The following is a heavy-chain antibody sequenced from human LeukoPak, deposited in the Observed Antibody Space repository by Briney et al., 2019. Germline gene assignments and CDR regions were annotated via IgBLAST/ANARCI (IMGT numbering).Heavy chain of an antibody. J-gene: IGHJ6*02. V-gene: IGHV3-74*01. CDR3: ARGGGDFWSGSYGMDV. CDR2: INSDGSST. CDR1: GFTFSSYW. D-gene: IGHD3-3*01. Sequence: GGSLRLSCAASGFTFSSYWMHWVRQAPGKGLVWVSRINSDGSSTSYADSVKGRFTISRDNAKNTLYLQMNSLRAEDTAVCYCARGGGDFWSGSYGMDVWGQGTTVTVSS.